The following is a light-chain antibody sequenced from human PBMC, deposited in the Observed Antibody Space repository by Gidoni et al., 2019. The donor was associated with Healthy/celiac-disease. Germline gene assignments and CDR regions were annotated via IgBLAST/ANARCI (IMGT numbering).Light chain of an antibody. CDR3: SSYASSTTLWV. CDR1: SSDVGLYNR. Sequence: QSALTQPPSVSGSPGQSVTISCSGTSSDVGLYNRVSWYQQPPGTAPKLMIYEVSNRPSGVPDRFSGSKSGNTASLTISGLQAEDEADYYCSSYASSTTLWVFGGGTKLTVL. J-gene: IGLJ3*02. V-gene: IGLV2-18*02. CDR2: EVS.